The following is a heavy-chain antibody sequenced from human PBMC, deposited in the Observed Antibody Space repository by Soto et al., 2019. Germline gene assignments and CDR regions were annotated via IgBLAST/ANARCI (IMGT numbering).Heavy chain of an antibody. D-gene: IGHD3-10*01. Sequence: GGSLRLSCAASGFTFSSYAMSWVRQAPGKGLEWVSAISGSGGSTYYADSVKGRFTISRDNSKNTLYLQMNSLRAEDTAVYYCAKDFFAGSGSYRNPYYYYYYMDVWGKGTTVTVSS. CDR2: ISGSGGST. V-gene: IGHV3-23*01. CDR3: AKDFFAGSGSYRNPYYYYYYMDV. J-gene: IGHJ6*03. CDR1: GFTFSSYA.